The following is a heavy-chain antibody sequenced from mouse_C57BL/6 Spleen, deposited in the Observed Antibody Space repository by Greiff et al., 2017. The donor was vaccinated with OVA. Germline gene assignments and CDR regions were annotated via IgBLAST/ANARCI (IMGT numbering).Heavy chain of an antibody. Sequence: QVQLKQPGAELVKPGASVKLSCKASGYTFTSYWMHWVKQRPGRGLEWIGRIDPNSGGTKYNEKFKSKATLTVDKPSSTAYMQLSSLTSEDSAVYYCARRWYYDYDPYYFDYWGQGTTLTVSS. CDR1: GYTFTSYW. D-gene: IGHD2-4*01. J-gene: IGHJ2*01. CDR2: IDPNSGGT. V-gene: IGHV1-72*01. CDR3: ARRWYYDYDPYYFDY.